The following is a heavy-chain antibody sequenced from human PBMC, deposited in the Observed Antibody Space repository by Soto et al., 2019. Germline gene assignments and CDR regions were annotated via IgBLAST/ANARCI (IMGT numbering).Heavy chain of an antibody. Sequence: SETLSLTCTVSGGSISSYYWSWIRQPPGKGLEWIGYIYYSGSTNYNPSLKSRVTISVDTSKNQFSLKLSSVTAADTAVYYCARKRNSGWYYYFGYWGQGTLVTVSS. V-gene: IGHV4-59*01. CDR3: ARKRNSGWYYYFGY. J-gene: IGHJ4*02. CDR2: IYYSGST. D-gene: IGHD6-19*01. CDR1: GGSISSYY.